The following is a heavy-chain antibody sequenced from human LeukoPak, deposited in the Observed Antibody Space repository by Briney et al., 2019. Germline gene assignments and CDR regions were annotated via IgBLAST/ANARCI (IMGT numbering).Heavy chain of an antibody. CDR2: IYHSGST. CDR3: ARGLRSRSNHDWFDP. V-gene: IGHV4-59*12. CDR1: GGSISSYY. D-gene: IGHD3-10*01. J-gene: IGHJ5*02. Sequence: SETLSLTCTVSGGSISSYYWSWIRQPPGKVLEWIGYIYHSGSTYYNPSLKSRVTISVDRSKNQFSLKLSSVTAADTAVYYCARGLRSRSNHDWFDPWGQGTLVTVSS.